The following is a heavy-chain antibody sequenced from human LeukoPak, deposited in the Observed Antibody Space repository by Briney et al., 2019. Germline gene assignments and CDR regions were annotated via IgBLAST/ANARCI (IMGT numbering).Heavy chain of an antibody. Sequence: ASVKVSCKASGYTFSNYGMSWVRQAPGQGLEWMGWINAYNGNTNYAQKLQGRVTMTTDASTSTAYMELRSLRSDDTAVYYCARDMIAARPNWFDPWGQGTLVTVSS. CDR2: INAYNGNT. D-gene: IGHD6-6*01. CDR3: ARDMIAARPNWFDP. CDR1: GYTFSNYG. J-gene: IGHJ5*02. V-gene: IGHV1-18*01.